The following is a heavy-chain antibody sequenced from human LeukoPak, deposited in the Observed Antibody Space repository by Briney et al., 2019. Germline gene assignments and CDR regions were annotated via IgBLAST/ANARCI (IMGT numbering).Heavy chain of an antibody. J-gene: IGHJ4*02. V-gene: IGHV3-15*01. CDR2: IKSKTDGGTT. CDR1: VFTFSNAW. CDR3: TTSRLGRRVFDY. Sequence: GGSLSLSRASSVFTFSNAWMSWVRQAPGKGREGVGRIKSKTDGGTTDYAPPVKGRFTISRDVSKNTLYLQMNSLKTEDTDVYYCTTSRLGRRVFDYWGQGTLVTVSS.